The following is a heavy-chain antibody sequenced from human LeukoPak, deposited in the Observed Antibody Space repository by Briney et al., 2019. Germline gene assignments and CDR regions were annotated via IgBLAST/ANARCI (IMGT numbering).Heavy chain of an antibody. Sequence: GESLKISGKGSGYSFISYWIGWVRQIPGKGLGWMGIIYPGDSDTRSSPSFQGQVTISADKSISTAYLQWSSLKASDTAMYYCARRGYYDSSGYNDYWGQGTLVTVSS. J-gene: IGHJ4*02. D-gene: IGHD3-22*01. V-gene: IGHV5-51*01. CDR3: ARRGYYDSSGYNDY. CDR2: IYPGDSDT. CDR1: GYSFISYW.